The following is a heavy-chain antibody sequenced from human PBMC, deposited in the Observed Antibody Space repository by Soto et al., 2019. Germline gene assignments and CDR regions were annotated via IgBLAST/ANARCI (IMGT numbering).Heavy chain of an antibody. D-gene: IGHD3-3*01. V-gene: IGHV2-5*02. CDR2: IYWDDDK. CDR3: AHRVLRAVFGLVTTTAIYFDF. J-gene: IGHJ4*02. Sequence: QITLNESGPTQVKPRQTLTLTCTFSGFSLTTSGVGVGWIRQSPGKAPEWLALIYWDDDKRYSPSLKSRLTITKVTSKNHVVLTMADLDPADTATYYCAHRVLRAVFGLVTTTAIYFDFWGQGTPVAVSS. CDR1: GFSLTTSGVG.